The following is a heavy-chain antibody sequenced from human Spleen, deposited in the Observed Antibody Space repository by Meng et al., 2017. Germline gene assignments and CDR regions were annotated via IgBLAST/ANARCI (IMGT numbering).Heavy chain of an antibody. D-gene: IGHD3-10*01. CDR3: ARGRRVIHPYYFYN. Sequence: GESLKISCAASGFTFSGYEMNWVRQAPGKGLEWVSAISGSGGSTYYAESVKGRFTISRDNSKNTLYLQMHSLRAEDTAVYYCARGRRVIHPYYFYNWGQGTLVTVSS. J-gene: IGHJ4*02. CDR2: ISGSGGST. CDR1: GFTFSGYE. V-gene: IGHV3-23*01.